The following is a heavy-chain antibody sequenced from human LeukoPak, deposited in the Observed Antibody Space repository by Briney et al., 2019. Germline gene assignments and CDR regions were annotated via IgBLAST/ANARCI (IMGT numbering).Heavy chain of an antibody. V-gene: IGHV4-38-2*02. Sequence: SETLSLTCTVSGYSISSGYYWGWIRRPPGKGLEWIGSIYHSGSTYYNPSLKSRVTISVDTSKSQFSLKLSSVTAADTAVYYCARDPVVGATNYYYYYMDVWGKGTTVTVSS. J-gene: IGHJ6*03. CDR2: IYHSGST. D-gene: IGHD1-26*01. CDR1: GYSISSGYY. CDR3: ARDPVVGATNYYYYYMDV.